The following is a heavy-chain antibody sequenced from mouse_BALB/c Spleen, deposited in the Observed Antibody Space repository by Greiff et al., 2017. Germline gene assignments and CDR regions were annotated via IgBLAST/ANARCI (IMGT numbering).Heavy chain of an antibody. CDR2: IYPGDGDT. J-gene: IGHJ2*01. V-gene: IGHV1-80*01. Sequence: VQLQQSGAELVRPGSSVKISCKASGYAFSSYWMNWVKQRPGQGLEWIGQIYPGDGDTNYNGKFKGKATLTADKSSSTAYMQLSSLTSEDSAVYFCARGGGNYPFDYWGQGTTLTVSS. D-gene: IGHD2-1*01. CDR3: ARGGGNYPFDY. CDR1: GYAFSSYW.